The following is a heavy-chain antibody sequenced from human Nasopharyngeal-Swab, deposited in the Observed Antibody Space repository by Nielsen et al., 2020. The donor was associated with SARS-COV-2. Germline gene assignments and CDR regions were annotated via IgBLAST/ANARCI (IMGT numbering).Heavy chain of an antibody. Sequence: GESLKISCAASGFTFSSYGMHWVRQAPGKGLEWVAVIPYDGSNKYYADPVKRRFTISRDNSKNTLYLQMNSLRAEDTAVYYCAKDGVRAYYDILTGYYYGAGAEYYFDYWGQGTLVTVSS. CDR3: AKDGVRAYYDILTGYYYGAGAEYYFDY. V-gene: IGHV3-30*02. D-gene: IGHD3-9*01. CDR2: IPYDGSNK. CDR1: GFTFSSYG. J-gene: IGHJ4*02.